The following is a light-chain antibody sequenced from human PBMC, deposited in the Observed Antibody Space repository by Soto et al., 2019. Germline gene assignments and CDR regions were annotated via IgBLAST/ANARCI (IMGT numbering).Light chain of an antibody. CDR2: GAS. CDR1: QSVGSN. Sequence: ETVMTQSRATLSLSPGERATLGCRASQSVGSNLVWYQQKPGQAPRFLIYGASTRATGIPARFRGSGSGTEFTLTIDSLQSEDFAVYHCQQYDDWPPAFGGGTKVDI. V-gene: IGKV3-15*01. J-gene: IGKJ4*01. CDR3: QQYDDWPPA.